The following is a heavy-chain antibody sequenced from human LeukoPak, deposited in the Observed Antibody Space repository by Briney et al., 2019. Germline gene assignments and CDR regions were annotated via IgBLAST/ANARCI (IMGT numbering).Heavy chain of an antibody. Sequence: PSETLSLTCIVSGGSISSSNYYWGWIRQPPGKGLEWIGSIYYSGSTYYNPSLRSRLTISLDTSKNQFSLTLSSVTAADTAVYYCARLQYYYDSNGYYSLYYFDYWGQGTVVTVSS. CDR3: ARLQYYYDSNGYYSLYYFDY. J-gene: IGHJ4*02. V-gene: IGHV4-39*01. D-gene: IGHD3-22*01. CDR2: IYYSGST. CDR1: GGSISSSNYY.